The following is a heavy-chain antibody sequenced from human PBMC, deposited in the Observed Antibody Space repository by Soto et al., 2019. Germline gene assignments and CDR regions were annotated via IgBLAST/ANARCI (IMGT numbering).Heavy chain of an antibody. CDR2: IYDSGAT. Sequence: LSLTCTVSGGSLSGGSYYWNWIRQPPGKQMEWIGYIYDSGATKYNPSLKSRVTISQDTSKNQFSLKMNSVTPSDTAVYYCARDWGPYWFDPWGQGILVTVSS. CDR1: GGSLSGGSYY. D-gene: IGHD3-16*01. J-gene: IGHJ5*02. CDR3: ARDWGPYWFDP. V-gene: IGHV4-61*01.